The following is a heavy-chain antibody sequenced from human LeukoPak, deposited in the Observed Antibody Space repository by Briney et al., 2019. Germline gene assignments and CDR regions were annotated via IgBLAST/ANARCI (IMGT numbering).Heavy chain of an antibody. CDR3: ARVLDSSSWGLDY. Sequence: ASVKVSCKASGYTFTGYYMHWVRQAPGQGLEWMGWINPNSGGTNYAQKFQGWVTVTRDTSISTAYMELSRLRSDDTAVYYCARVLDSSSWGLDYWGQGTLVTVSS. CDR2: INPNSGGT. J-gene: IGHJ4*02. CDR1: GYTFTGYY. V-gene: IGHV1-2*04. D-gene: IGHD6-13*01.